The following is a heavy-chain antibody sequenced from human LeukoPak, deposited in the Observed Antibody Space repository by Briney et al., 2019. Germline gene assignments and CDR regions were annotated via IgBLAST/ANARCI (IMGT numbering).Heavy chain of an antibody. CDR2: ISAYNGNT. J-gene: IGHJ4*02. CDR1: GYTFTSYG. D-gene: IGHD5-12*01. CDR3: ARKLEWLTLYYFDY. Sequence: ASVKVSCKASGYTFTSYGISWVRQAPGQGLEWMGWISAYNGNTNYAQKLQGRVTMTTDTSTSTAYMELRSLRSDDTAVYYCARKLEWLTLYYFDYWGQGTLVTVSP. V-gene: IGHV1-18*01.